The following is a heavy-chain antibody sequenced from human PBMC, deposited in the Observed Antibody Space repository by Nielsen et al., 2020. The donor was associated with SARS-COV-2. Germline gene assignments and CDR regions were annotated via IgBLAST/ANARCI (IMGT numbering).Heavy chain of an antibody. CDR3: ARGVAAAAGHRNLVYYYYYMDV. D-gene: IGHD6-13*01. CDR1: GGSFSGYY. J-gene: IGHJ6*03. V-gene: IGHV4-34*01. Sequence: ESLKISCAVYGGSFSGYYWSWIRQPPGKGLEWIGEINHSGSTNYNPSLKSRVTISVDTSKNQFSLKLSSVTAADTAVYYCARGVAAAAGHRNLVYYYYYMDVWGKGTTVTVSS. CDR2: INHSGST.